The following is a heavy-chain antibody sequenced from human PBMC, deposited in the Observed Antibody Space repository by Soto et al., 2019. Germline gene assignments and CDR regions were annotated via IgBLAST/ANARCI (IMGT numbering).Heavy chain of an antibody. CDR3: ARQSSYVGYYYYYMDV. D-gene: IGHD3-16*01. J-gene: IGHJ6*03. CDR1: GGSISSSSYY. CDR2: IYYSGST. Sequence: SETLSLTCTVSGGSISSSSYYWGWIRQPPGKGLEWIGSIYYSGSTYYNPSLKSRVTISVDTSKNQFSLKLSSVTAADTAVYYCARQSSYVGYYYYYMDVWGKGTTVTVSS. V-gene: IGHV4-39*01.